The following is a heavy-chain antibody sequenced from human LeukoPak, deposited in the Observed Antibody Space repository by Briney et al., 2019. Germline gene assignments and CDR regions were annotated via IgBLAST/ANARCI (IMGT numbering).Heavy chain of an antibody. V-gene: IGHV4-38-2*01. CDR2: IYHGGST. J-gene: IGHJ5*02. CDR1: GYSISSGYY. D-gene: IGHD3-22*01. CDR3: AKSGHSYYYTPGDFS. Sequence: SETLSLTCAVSGYSISSGYYWGWIRQPPGRGLEWIGSIYHGGSTYYNPSLKSRVTISVDTSKNQFSLKLSSVTAADTAVYYCAKSGHSYYYTPGDFSWGQGTLVTVSS.